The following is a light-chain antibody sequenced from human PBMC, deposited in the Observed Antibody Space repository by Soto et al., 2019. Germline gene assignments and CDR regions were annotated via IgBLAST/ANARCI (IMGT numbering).Light chain of an antibody. J-gene: IGLJ2*01. CDR3: QSYYSSLSGSVV. V-gene: IGLV1-40*01. CDR1: SSNIGAGYD. CDR2: GNS. Sequence: QSVLTQPPSVSGAPGQRVTISCTGSSSNIGAGYDVHWYQQHPGTAPKLLIYGNSNRPSGVPDRFSGSKSGTSASLAITGLQAEDEADYYCQSYYSSLSGSVVFGGGTQLTVL.